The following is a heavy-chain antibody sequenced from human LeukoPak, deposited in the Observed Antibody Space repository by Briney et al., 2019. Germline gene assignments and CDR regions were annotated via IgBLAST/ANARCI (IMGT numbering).Heavy chain of an antibody. CDR3: ARDYDILTGYIAFDI. Sequence: ASVKVSCKASGYTCTSYGISWVRQAPGQGLEWMGRISAYNGNTNYAQKLQGRVTMTTDTSTSTAYMELRSLRSDDTAVYYCARDYDILTGYIAFDIWGQGTMVTVSS. D-gene: IGHD3-9*01. CDR1: GYTCTSYG. J-gene: IGHJ3*02. CDR2: ISAYNGNT. V-gene: IGHV1-18*04.